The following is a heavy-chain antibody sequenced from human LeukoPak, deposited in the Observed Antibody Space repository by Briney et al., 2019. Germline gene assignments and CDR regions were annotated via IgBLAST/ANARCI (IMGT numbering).Heavy chain of an antibody. CDR1: GGSFSGYY. J-gene: IGHJ5*02. CDR3: ARGTPDYYGSGSYLDP. V-gene: IGHV4-34*01. CDR2: INHSGST. Sequence: SETLSLTCAVYGGSFSGYYWSWIRQPPGKGLEWIGEINHSGSTNYNPSLKSRVTISVDTSKNQFSLKLSSVTAADTAVYYCARGTPDYYGSGSYLDPWGQGTLVTVSS. D-gene: IGHD3-10*01.